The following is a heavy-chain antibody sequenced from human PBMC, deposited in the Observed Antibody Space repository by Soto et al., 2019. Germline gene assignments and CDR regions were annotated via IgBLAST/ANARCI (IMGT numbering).Heavy chain of an antibody. Sequence: QITLKESSPALVKPTQTLTLTCSFSGFSLSTSAVGVGWIRQPPGKALEWLALLYWDGDKRYSPSLKSRLTITKDTSKNQVVLTMTNMDPVDTATYFCVHSRGSPQYYYYYSLDVWGQGTTVTVSS. J-gene: IGHJ6*02. CDR3: VHSRGSPQYYYYYSLDV. CDR2: LYWDGDK. V-gene: IGHV2-5*02. CDR1: GFSLSTSAVG. D-gene: IGHD1-26*01.